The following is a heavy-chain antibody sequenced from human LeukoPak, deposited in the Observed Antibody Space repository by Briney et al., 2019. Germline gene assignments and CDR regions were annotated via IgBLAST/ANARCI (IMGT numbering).Heavy chain of an antibody. V-gene: IGHV1-18*04. D-gene: IGHD4-17*01. J-gene: IGHJ4*02. CDR2: ISAYNGNT. Sequence: ASVKVSCKASGYTFTGYYMHWVRQAPGQGLEWMGWISAYNGNTNYAQKLQGRVTMTTDTSTSTAYMELRSLRSDDTAVYYCAREALYGDYFDYWGQGTLVTVSS. CDR3: AREALYGDYFDY. CDR1: GYTFTGYY.